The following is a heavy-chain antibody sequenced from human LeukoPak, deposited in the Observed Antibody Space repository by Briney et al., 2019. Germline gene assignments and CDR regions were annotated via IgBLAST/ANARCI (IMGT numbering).Heavy chain of an antibody. J-gene: IGHJ4*02. CDR2: ISSSSSYI. CDR1: GFTFSSYA. D-gene: IGHD3-10*01. CDR3: AKRGVVIRVFLVGFHKEAYYFDS. V-gene: IGHV3-21*01. Sequence: GGSLRLSCAASGFTFSSYAMSWVRQAPGKGLEWVASISSSSSYIYYADSVKGRFTISRDNAKNSLYLQMNSLRAEDTAVYYCAKRGVVIRVFLVGFHKEAYYFDSWGQGALVTVSS.